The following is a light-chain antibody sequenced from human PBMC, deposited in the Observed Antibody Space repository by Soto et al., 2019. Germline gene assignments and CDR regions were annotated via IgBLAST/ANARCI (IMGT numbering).Light chain of an antibody. CDR1: SSDVGGYNF. CDR2: KVS. Sequence: QSALTQPASVSGSPGQSFTISCTGTSSDVGGYNFVSWYQQHPGKAPKLMIYKVSNRASGVSNRFSGSKSAKTASLTIAGLQAEDEGDYYSNSDTSSRTRVFGGGTKLTVL. CDR3: NSDTSSRTRV. V-gene: IGLV2-14*01. J-gene: IGLJ3*02.